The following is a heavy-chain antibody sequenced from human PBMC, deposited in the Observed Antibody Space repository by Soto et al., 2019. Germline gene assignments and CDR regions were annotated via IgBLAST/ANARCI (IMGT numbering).Heavy chain of an antibody. CDR1: GGTFSSYA. Sequence: PSVKVSCKASGGTFSSYAISWVRQAPGQGLEWMGGIIPIFGTANYAQKFQGRVTITADKSTSTAYMELSSLRSEDTAVYYCARTFSSSPAYYYGMDVWGQGTTVTVSS. J-gene: IGHJ6*02. CDR3: ARTFSSSPAYYYGMDV. CDR2: IIPIFGTA. V-gene: IGHV1-69*06. D-gene: IGHD6-6*01.